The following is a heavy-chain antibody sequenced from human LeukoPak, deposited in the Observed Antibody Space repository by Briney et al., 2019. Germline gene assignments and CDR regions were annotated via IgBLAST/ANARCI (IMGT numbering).Heavy chain of an antibody. CDR2: ISSSSSTI. J-gene: IGHJ4*02. CDR3: ARFEWAGAAAGTFDY. Sequence: GGSLRLSCAASGFTFSSYSMNWVRQAPGKGLEWVSYISSSSSTIYYADSVKGRFTISRDNSKNTLYLQMNSLRAEDTAVYYCARFEWAGAAAGTFDYWGQGTLVTVSS. V-gene: IGHV3-48*01. D-gene: IGHD6-13*01. CDR1: GFTFSSYS.